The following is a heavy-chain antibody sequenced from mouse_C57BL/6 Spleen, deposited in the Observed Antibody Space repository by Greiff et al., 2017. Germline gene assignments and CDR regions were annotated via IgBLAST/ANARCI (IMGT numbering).Heavy chain of an antibody. CDR2: INPGSGGT. J-gene: IGHJ1*03. V-gene: IGHV1-54*01. Sequence: QVQLQQSGAELVRPGTSVKVSCKASGYAFTNYLIEWVKQRPGQGLEWIGVINPGSGGTNYNEKFKGKATLTADKSSSTAYMQLSSLTSEDSAVYFCARGEDYDSFSVWGTGTTVTVSS. CDR3: ARGEDYDSFSV. D-gene: IGHD2-4*01. CDR1: GYAFTNYL.